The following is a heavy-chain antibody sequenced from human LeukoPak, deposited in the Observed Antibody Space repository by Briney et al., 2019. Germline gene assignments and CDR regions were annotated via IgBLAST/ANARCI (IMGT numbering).Heavy chain of an antibody. CDR1: GYTFTSYG. V-gene: IGHV1-18*01. CDR2: ISAYNGNT. D-gene: IGHD6-19*01. CDR3: PRVPRQWAQDYYYYGMDV. Sequence: GASVKVSCKASGYTFTSYGISWVRQAPGQGLEWMGWISAYNGNTNYAQKLQGRVTMTTDTSTSTAYMELRSLRSDDTAVYYCPRVPRQWAQDYYYYGMDVWGQGTTVTVSS. J-gene: IGHJ6*02.